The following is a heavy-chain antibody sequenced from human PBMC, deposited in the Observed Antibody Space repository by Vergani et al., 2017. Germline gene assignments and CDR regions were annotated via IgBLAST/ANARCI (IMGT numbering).Heavy chain of an antibody. CDR1: GYTFSNYY. CDR3: ASEHPGSARPFDD. V-gene: IGHV1-46*01. J-gene: IGHJ4*02. D-gene: IGHD6-6*01. Sequence: QVQVVQSGAEVKKSGASVKVSCKTSGYTFSNYYMHWVRQAPGQGLEWMGIINPSGGHTNYAQKFQGRVTMTRDTSTSTVYMELSSLRSEDTAIYYCASEHPGSARPFDDWGQGTLVTVSS. CDR2: INPSGGHT.